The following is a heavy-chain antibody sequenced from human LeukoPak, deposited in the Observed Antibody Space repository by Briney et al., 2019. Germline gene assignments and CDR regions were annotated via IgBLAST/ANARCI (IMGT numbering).Heavy chain of an antibody. CDR2: ISRSGGST. CDR3: AKMGGSSGWYTAYFDY. V-gene: IGHV3-23*01. Sequence: GGSLTLSCAVSGFSLSSYDMSWVRQAPGKGLEWVWAISRSGGSTYYAASERRRLPISRDNSKNKLYLQMNGLRGEDTGVYYCAKMGGSSGWYTAYFDYWGQGTLVTVSS. J-gene: IGHJ4*02. D-gene: IGHD6-19*01. CDR1: GFSLSSYD.